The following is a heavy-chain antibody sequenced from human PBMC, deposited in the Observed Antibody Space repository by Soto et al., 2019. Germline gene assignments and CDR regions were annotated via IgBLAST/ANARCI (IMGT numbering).Heavy chain of an antibody. J-gene: IGHJ6*02. CDR1: GGSFSCYY. CDR3: ARATYYYGMDV. Sequence: SETLSLTCAVYGGSFSCYYWIWIRQPPGKGLEWIGEINHSGSTNYNPSLKSRVTISVDTSKNQFSLKLSSVTAADTAVYYCARATYYYGMDVWGQGTTVTVSS. V-gene: IGHV4-34*01. CDR2: INHSGST.